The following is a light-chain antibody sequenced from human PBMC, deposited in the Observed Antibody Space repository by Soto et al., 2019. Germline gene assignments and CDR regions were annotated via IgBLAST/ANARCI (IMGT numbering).Light chain of an antibody. CDR3: QQVNSYPTT. CDR1: QGISNY. V-gene: IGKV1-9*01. CDR2: AAS. Sequence: DIQLTQSPSFLSASVGDRVTITCRASQGISNYLGWYQQKAGRAPKLLIYAASTLQSGVPSRFSGSGSGTEFTLTISSLQPEDFATYYCQQVNSYPTTCGQGTRLEI. J-gene: IGKJ5*01.